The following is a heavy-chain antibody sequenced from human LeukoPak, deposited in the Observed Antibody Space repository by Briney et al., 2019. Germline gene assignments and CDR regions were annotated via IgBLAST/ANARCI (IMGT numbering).Heavy chain of an antibody. CDR1: GVSMSGYF. D-gene: IGHD6-13*01. V-gene: IGHV4-59*01. Sequence: SETLSLTCTVSGVSMSGYFWSWIRQPPGKGLEWIGYIYYSGSTNYNPSLKSRVTISVDTSKNQFSLKLSSVTAADTAVYYCARSITSSWYGDFQHWGQGTLVAVSS. CDR2: IYYSGST. CDR3: ARSITSSWYGDFQH. J-gene: IGHJ1*01.